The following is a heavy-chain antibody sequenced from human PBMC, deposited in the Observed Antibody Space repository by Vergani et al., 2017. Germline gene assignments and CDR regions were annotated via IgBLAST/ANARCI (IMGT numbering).Heavy chain of an antibody. CDR1: GFTFSSYA. D-gene: IGHD3-10*01. CDR2: ISGSGGST. J-gene: IGHJ6*03. CDR3: AKVDLHYLAYYMDV. Sequence: EVQLLESGGGLVQPGGSLRLSCAASGFTFSSYAMSWVRQAPGKGLEWFSAISGSGGSTYYADSVKGRFTISRDNSKNSLYLQMNSLRAEDTAVYYCAKVDLHYLAYYMDVWGKGTTVTVSS. V-gene: IGHV3-23*01.